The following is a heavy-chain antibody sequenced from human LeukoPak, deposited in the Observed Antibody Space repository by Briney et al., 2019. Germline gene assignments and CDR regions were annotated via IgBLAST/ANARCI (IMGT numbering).Heavy chain of an antibody. Sequence: ASXKVSCKASGYTFTSYDINWVRQATGQGLEWMGWMNPNSGNTGYAQKFQGRVTITRNTSIRTAYMELSRRRSEDTAVYYCARPSYCSSTSCYVNYYYMDVWGKGTTITVSS. CDR1: GYTFTSYD. J-gene: IGHJ6*03. D-gene: IGHD2-2*01. CDR2: MNPNSGNT. V-gene: IGHV1-8*03. CDR3: ARPSYCSSTSCYVNYYYMDV.